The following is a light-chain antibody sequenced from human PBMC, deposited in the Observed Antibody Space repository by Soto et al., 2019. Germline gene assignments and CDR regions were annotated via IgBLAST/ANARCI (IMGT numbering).Light chain of an antibody. CDR3: QQYNRYPWT. CDR1: QTISSW. Sequence: DIQMTQSPSTLSASVGDRVTITCRASQTISSWLAWYQQKPGKAPKLLIYKASTLKSGVPSRFSGSGSGTEFTLTISSLQPDDFATYYCQQYNRYPWTFGPGTKVDIK. J-gene: IGKJ1*01. V-gene: IGKV1-5*03. CDR2: KAS.